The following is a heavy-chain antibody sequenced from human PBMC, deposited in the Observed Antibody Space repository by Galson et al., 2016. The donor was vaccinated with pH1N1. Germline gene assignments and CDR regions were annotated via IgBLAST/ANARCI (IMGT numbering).Heavy chain of an antibody. CDR2: IYWDDDK. J-gene: IGHJ3*01. V-gene: IGHV2-5*08. CDR1: GFSINSSGMG. D-gene: IGHD3-22*01. CDR3: AHREGMITNAFDV. Sequence: PALVKPTQTLTLTCTFSGFSINSSGMGVGWIRQPPGQALEWLAVIYWDDDKRYSLSLKSRLTISKDTSKNQVVLTMTNMDPVDTGTYYCAHREGMITNAFDVWGRGTMVTVSS.